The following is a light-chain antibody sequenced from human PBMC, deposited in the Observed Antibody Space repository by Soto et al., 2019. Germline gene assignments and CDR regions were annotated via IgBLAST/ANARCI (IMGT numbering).Light chain of an antibody. CDR3: NSYAGSNTYV. V-gene: IGLV2-8*01. Sequence: QSALTQPPSASGSPGQSVTISCTGTKNDIGVYDFVSWYQHHPGKAPRLIIYEVVKRPSGVPDRFSGSKSGNTASLTVSGLQAADEADYFCNSYAGSNTYVFGSGTKLTVL. CDR1: KNDIGVYDF. CDR2: EVV. J-gene: IGLJ1*01.